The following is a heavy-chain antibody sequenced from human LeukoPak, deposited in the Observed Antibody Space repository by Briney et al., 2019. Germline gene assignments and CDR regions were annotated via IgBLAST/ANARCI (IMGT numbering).Heavy chain of an antibody. Sequence: SETLSLTCTVSGYSISSGYFWGWIRQPPGKGLEWIGSIYHSGTTYYNPSLKSRVTISLDTSKNQFSLKLTSVTAADTAVYYCASTYSLYDAFDIWGQGTMVTVSS. V-gene: IGHV4-38-2*02. CDR1: GYSISSGYF. J-gene: IGHJ3*02. D-gene: IGHD1-26*01. CDR2: IYHSGTT. CDR3: ASTYSLYDAFDI.